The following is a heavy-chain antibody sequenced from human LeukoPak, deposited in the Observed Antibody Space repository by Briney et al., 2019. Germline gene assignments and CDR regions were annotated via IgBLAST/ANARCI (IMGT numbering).Heavy chain of an antibody. CDR3: TRPGRHGSYYPLSY. Sequence: PGGSLRLSCAASGFTFSGSAMHWGRQAAGKGLKWVGRIRSKANSYATAYAASVKGRFTISRDDSKNTAYLQMNSLKTEDTAVYYCTRPGRHGSYYPLSYWGQGTLVTVSS. J-gene: IGHJ4*02. D-gene: IGHD1-26*01. CDR1: GFTFSGSA. V-gene: IGHV3-73*01. CDR2: IRSKANSYAT.